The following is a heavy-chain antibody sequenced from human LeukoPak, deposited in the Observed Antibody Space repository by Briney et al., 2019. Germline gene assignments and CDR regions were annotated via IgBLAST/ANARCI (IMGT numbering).Heavy chain of an antibody. CDR3: ARKDYDFAN. Sequence: ASVKVSCKASGYTFTSYGISWVRQAPGQGLEWMGWINPNSGGTNYAQKFQGRVTMTRDTSISTAYMELSRLRSDDTAVYYCARKDYDFANWGQGTLVTVSS. CDR1: GYTFTSYG. J-gene: IGHJ4*02. D-gene: IGHD3-3*01. CDR2: INPNSGGT. V-gene: IGHV1-2*02.